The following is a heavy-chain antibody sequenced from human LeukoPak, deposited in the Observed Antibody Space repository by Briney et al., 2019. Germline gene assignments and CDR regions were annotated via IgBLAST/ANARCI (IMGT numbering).Heavy chain of an antibody. J-gene: IGHJ4*02. D-gene: IGHD5-24*01. CDR2: ISWNSGSI. Sequence: PGRSLRLSCAASGFTFDDYAMHWVRQAPGKGLEWVSGISWNSGSIGYADSVKGRFTISRDNAKNSLYLQMNSLRAEDTALYYCAKGKATRSTFDYWGQGTLVTVSS. V-gene: IGHV3-9*01. CDR1: GFTFDDYA. CDR3: AKGKATRSTFDY.